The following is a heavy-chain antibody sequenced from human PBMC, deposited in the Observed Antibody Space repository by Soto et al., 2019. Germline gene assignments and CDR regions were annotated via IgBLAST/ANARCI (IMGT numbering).Heavy chain of an antibody. CDR1: GGSVSSGSYY. CDR2: IYYSGST. Sequence: QVQLQESGPGLVKPSETLSLTCTVSGGSVSSGSYYWSWIRQPPGKGLEWIGYIYYSGSTNYNPYLKSRVTISVDTSKNQFSLKLSSVTAADTAVYYCARDLRVVVVAADYYYYGMDVWGQGTTVTVSS. CDR3: ARDLRVVVVAADYYYYGMDV. V-gene: IGHV4-61*01. J-gene: IGHJ6*02. D-gene: IGHD2-15*01.